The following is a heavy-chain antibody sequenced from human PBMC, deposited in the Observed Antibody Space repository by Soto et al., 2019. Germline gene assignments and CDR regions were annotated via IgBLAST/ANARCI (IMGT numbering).Heavy chain of an antibody. CDR2: IYYSGST. J-gene: IGHJ4*02. Sequence: PSETLSLTCTVSGGSISSGDYYWSWIRQPPGKGLEWIGYIYYSGSTYYNPPLKSRVTISVDTSKNQFSLKLSSVTAADTAVYYCARGASGYSFDYWGQGXLVTVYS. V-gene: IGHV4-30-4*01. D-gene: IGHD3-22*01. CDR3: ARGASGYSFDY. CDR1: GGSISSGDYY.